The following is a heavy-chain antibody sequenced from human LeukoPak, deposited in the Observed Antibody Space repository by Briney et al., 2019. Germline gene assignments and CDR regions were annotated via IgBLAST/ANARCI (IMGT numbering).Heavy chain of an antibody. CDR2: IYTSGST. D-gene: IGHD3-10*01. V-gene: IGHV4-4*07. CDR3: ARYGGSGSYFFDY. Sequence: SETLSLTCTVSGGSISSYYWSWIRQPAGKGLEWIGRIYTSGSTYYNPSLKSRVTISVDRSKNQFSLKLSSVTAADTAVYYCARYGGSGSYFFDYWGQGTLVTVSS. J-gene: IGHJ4*02. CDR1: GGSISSYY.